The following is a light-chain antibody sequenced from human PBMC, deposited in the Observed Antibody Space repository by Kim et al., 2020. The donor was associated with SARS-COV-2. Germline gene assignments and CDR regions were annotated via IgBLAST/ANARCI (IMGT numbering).Light chain of an antibody. CDR3: QSADSSGTYVV. CDR1: ALPKQY. CDR2: KDS. J-gene: IGLJ2*01. Sequence: SPGQTARITCSGDALPKQYAYWYQQKPGQAPVLVIYKDSERPSGIPARFSGSSSGTTVTLTISGVQAEDGVDYYCQSADSSGTYVVFGGGTQLTVL. V-gene: IGLV3-25*03.